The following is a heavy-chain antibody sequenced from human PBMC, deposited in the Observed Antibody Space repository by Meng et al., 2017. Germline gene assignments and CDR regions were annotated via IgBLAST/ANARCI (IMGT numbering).Heavy chain of an antibody. J-gene: IGHJ4*02. V-gene: IGHV3-53*01. Sequence: GESLKISCAASGFTVSSNYMSWVRQAPGKGLEWVSVIYSGGSTYYADSVKGRFTISRDNSKNTLYLQMNSLRAEDTAVYYCARGLSYFDYWGQGTLVTVSS. CDR1: GFTVSSNY. D-gene: IGHD2/OR15-2a*01. CDR3: ARGLSYFDY. CDR2: IYSGGST.